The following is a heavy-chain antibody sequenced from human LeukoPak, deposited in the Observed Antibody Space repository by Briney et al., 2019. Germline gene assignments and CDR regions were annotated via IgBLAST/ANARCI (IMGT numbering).Heavy chain of an antibody. Sequence: ASVKVSCKASGGTFSTYSITWVRQAPGQGLEWMGRISPILGVNYYALKFQGRLTISADKSMIIAYMDLTNVTSEDTAVYYCARGWFLDPRNAGYSSSWYIVDAFDIWGQGTMVTVSS. CDR3: ARGWFLDPRNAGYSSSWYIVDAFDI. D-gene: IGHD6-13*01. CDR2: ISPILGVN. V-gene: IGHV1-69*04. CDR1: GGTFSTYS. J-gene: IGHJ3*02.